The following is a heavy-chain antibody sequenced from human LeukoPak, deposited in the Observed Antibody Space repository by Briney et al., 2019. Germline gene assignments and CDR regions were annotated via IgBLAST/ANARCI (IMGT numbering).Heavy chain of an antibody. CDR2: INYYGKT. V-gene: IGHV4-39*07. CDR3: GRSAGFVHFDH. Sequence: SQTLSLTCTVSGDSISSSSYYWVWIRQPPGKGLEWIGSINYYGKTYYNPSVKSRVTISVDTSKNQFSLMVRSVTAADTAVYYCGRSAGFVHFDHWGQGTLVTVTS. D-gene: IGHD3-16*01. CDR1: GDSISSSSYY. J-gene: IGHJ4*02.